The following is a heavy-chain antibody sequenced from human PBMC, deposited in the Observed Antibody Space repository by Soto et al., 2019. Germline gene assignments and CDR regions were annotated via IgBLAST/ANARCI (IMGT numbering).Heavy chain of an antibody. CDR3: ARHRSCSGGSCYPNNWFDT. J-gene: IGHJ5*02. CDR2: IDPSDSYT. CDR1: GYSFTSYW. D-gene: IGHD2-15*01. V-gene: IGHV5-10-1*01. Sequence: PGESLKISCKGFGYSFTSYWISWVRQMPGKGLEWMGRIDPSDSYTNYSPSFQGHVTISADKSISTAYLQWSSLKASDTAMYYCARHRSCSGGSCYPNNWFDTWGQGTLVTVSS.